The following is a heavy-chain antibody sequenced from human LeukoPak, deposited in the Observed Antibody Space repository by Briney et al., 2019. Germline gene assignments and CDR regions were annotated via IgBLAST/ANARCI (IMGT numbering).Heavy chain of an antibody. Sequence: SETLSLTCAVYGGSFSGYYWSGIRQTPGKGLEWIGEINHSGSTNYNPSLKSRVTISVDTSKNQFSLKLSSVTAADTAVYYCARGRFSLAAAGSFDYWGQGTLVTVSS. J-gene: IGHJ4*02. CDR2: INHSGST. CDR1: GGSFSGYY. CDR3: ARGRFSLAAAGSFDY. V-gene: IGHV4-34*01. D-gene: IGHD6-13*01.